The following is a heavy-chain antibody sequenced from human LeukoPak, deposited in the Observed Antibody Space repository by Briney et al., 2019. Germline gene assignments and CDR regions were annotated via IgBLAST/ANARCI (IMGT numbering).Heavy chain of an antibody. Sequence: MPSETLSLTCAVYGVSFSDYSWSWIRQPPGRGLEWIGEINHSGSTNYSPSLKSRVTISVDTSKNQFSLKLSSVTVADTAVYYCARVPAVDSSGYGWFDPWGQGTLVTVSS. CDR1: GVSFSDYS. V-gene: IGHV4-34*01. CDR2: INHSGST. D-gene: IGHD3-22*01. CDR3: ARVPAVDSSGYGWFDP. J-gene: IGHJ5*02.